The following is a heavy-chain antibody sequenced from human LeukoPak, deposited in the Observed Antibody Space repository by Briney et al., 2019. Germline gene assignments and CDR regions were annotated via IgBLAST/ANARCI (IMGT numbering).Heavy chain of an antibody. D-gene: IGHD3-10*01. V-gene: IGHV3-23*01. CDR3: AKDSALLWFGELFDY. Sequence: GGSLRLSCAASGFTFSSYAMSWVRQAPWKGLEWVSAISGSGGSTYYADSVKGRFTISRDNSKNTLYLQMNSLRAEDTAVYYCAKDSALLWFGELFDYWGQGTLVTVSS. CDR1: GFTFSSYA. CDR2: ISGSGGST. J-gene: IGHJ4*02.